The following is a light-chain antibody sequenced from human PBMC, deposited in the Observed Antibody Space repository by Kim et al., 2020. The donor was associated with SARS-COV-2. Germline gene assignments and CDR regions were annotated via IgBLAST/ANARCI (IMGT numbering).Light chain of an antibody. Sequence: EIVLTQSPATLSVSPGERVTLSCRASQSVSSKLAWYQQKPGQAPRLLIYGASNRATGIPARFSDSGSGTEFTLTISSLQSEDFAVYFCQQYDNWPPLTFGGGTKVDIK. V-gene: IGKV3D-15*01. J-gene: IGKJ4*01. CDR1: QSVSSK. CDR2: GAS. CDR3: QQYDNWPPLT.